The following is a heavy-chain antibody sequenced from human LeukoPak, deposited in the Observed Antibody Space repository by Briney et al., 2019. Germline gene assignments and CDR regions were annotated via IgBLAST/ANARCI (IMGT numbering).Heavy chain of an antibody. CDR2: IISGSGGST. J-gene: IGHJ4*02. V-gene: IGHV3-21*06. CDR3: AREPYDSGGG. CDR1: GFTFSSYA. Sequence: GGSLRLSCAASGFTFSSYAMNWVRQAPGKGLEWVSAIISGSGGSTYYADSVRGRFTISRDDAKNSLYLQMNSLRAEDTAVYYCAREPYDSGGGWGQGTLVTVSS. D-gene: IGHD3-22*01.